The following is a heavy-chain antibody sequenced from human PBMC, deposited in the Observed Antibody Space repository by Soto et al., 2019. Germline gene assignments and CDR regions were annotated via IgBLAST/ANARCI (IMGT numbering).Heavy chain of an antibody. D-gene: IGHD3-3*01. J-gene: IGHJ6*03. V-gene: IGHV3-64*01. Sequence: EVQLVESGGGLVQPGGSLRLSCAASGFTFSSYAMHWVRQAPGKGLEYVSAISSNGGSTYYANSVKGRFTISRDNSKNTLYLQMGSLRAEDMAVYYCARDRTYYDFWSGYQTLGYMDVWDKGTTVTVSS. CDR2: ISSNGGST. CDR1: GFTFSSYA. CDR3: ARDRTYYDFWSGYQTLGYMDV.